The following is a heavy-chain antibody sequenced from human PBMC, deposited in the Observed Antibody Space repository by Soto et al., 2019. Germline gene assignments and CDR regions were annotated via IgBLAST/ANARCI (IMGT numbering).Heavy chain of an antibody. CDR2: IYYSGST. D-gene: IGHD2-15*01. CDR1: GGSISSGGYY. J-gene: IGHJ4*02. Sequence: TLSLTCTVSGGSISSGGYYWSWIRQHPGKGLEWIGYIYYSGSTYYNPSLKSRVTISVDTSKNQFSLKLSSVTAADTAVYYCARDRECSGGTCYNYLDYWGQGTLVTVSS. V-gene: IGHV4-31*03. CDR3: ARDRECSGGTCYNYLDY.